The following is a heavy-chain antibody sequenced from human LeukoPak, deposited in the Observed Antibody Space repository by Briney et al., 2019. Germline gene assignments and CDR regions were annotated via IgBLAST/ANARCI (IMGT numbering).Heavy chain of an antibody. D-gene: IGHD5-18*01. CDR1: AFIFSGHW. J-gene: IGHJ4*02. CDR3: ARGGYSYGRPFDH. CDR2: IYRGGNT. Sequence: GGSLRLSCEGSAFIFSGHWMNWVRQTPGKGLEWVSVIYRGGNTYYVDSVKGRFTISRDNSKNMVYLQMNSLRVEDTAVYYCARGGYSYGRPFDHWGQGTLVTVSS. V-gene: IGHV3-53*01.